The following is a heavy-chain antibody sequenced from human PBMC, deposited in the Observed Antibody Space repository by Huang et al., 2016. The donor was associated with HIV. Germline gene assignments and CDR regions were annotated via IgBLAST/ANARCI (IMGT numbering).Heavy chain of an antibody. Sequence: QVQLVASGGGVVQPGTSLRLSCAASGFLFSNFGMHWVRQAPGKGLEWVAVIAYDGRSDRYSDSVKGRFTISRDNDKNTLSLEMNRLRHDDTAVYYCAKESRWFSDFDQWGQGTLVTVSS. CDR2: IAYDGRSD. V-gene: IGHV3-30*18. J-gene: IGHJ5*02. CDR3: AKESRWFSDFDQ. CDR1: GFLFSNFG. D-gene: IGHD2-15*01.